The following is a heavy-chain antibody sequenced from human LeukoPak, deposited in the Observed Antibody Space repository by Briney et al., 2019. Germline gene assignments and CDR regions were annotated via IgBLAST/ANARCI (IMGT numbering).Heavy chain of an antibody. D-gene: IGHD1-26*01. CDR3: TTDRLTVGALGIVY. Sequence: PGGSLRLSCAASGFIFTNVWMNWVRQAPGKGLEWVGRIKSKSDGGTTDYAAPVKGRFTISRDDSKKTLYLQTNSLKTEDTAVYYCTTDRLTVGALGIVYWGQGTLVTVSS. J-gene: IGHJ4*02. V-gene: IGHV3-15*01. CDR1: GFIFTNVW. CDR2: IKSKSDGGTT.